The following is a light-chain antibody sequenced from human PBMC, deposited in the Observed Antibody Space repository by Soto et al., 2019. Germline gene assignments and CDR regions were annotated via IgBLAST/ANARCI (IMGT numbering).Light chain of an antibody. CDR3: CSYAGSYTLGV. J-gene: IGLJ3*02. CDR1: SSDVGGYNF. CDR2: DVS. V-gene: IGLV2-11*01. Sequence: QSALTQPRSVSGSPGQSVTISCTGTSSDVGGYNFVSWYQQYPGKPPKLIIYDVSKRPSGVPDRFSGSKSGNTASLTISGLQAEDEADYYCCSYAGSYTLGVFGGGTKVTVL.